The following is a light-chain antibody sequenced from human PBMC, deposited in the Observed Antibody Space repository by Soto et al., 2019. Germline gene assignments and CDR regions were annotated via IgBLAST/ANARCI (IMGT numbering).Light chain of an antibody. J-gene: IGKJ1*01. Sequence: EIVSTQSPGTLSLSPGERATLSCRASQSVSSSYLAWYQQKPGQAPRLLIYGTSSRATAIPDRFSGSGSGTHFTLTISRLEPKEFAEYYCQHYGRSSWRFDQGTNVDI. CDR3: QHYGRSSWR. V-gene: IGKV3-20*01. CDR2: GTS. CDR1: QSVSSSY.